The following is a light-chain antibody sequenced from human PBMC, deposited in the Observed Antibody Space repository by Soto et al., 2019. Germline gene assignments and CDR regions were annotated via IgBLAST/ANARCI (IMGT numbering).Light chain of an antibody. J-gene: IGKJ4*01. CDR1: QSVSSY. CDR3: QQRSNWTLT. Sequence: EILLTQSPATLSLSPGERATLSCRASQSVSSYLAWYQQKPGQAPRLLMYDASNRATGIPARFSGSGSGTDFTLTISSLEPEDFAVYYCQQRSNWTLTFGGGTKVDIK. V-gene: IGKV3-11*01. CDR2: DAS.